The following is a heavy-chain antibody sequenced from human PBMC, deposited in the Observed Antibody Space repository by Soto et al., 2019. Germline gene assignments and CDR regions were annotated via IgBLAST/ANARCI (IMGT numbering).Heavy chain of an antibody. D-gene: IGHD3-10*01. V-gene: IGHV4-34*01. J-gene: IGHJ4*02. CDR2: INHSGST. CDR3: ARWGLFYYSGVGSYYPFDF. Sequence: LSLTCAVYGGSFSGYYWSWIRQPPRKGLEWIGEINHSGSTNYNPSLKSRVTISVDTSKNQFSLKLISVTAADTTVYYCARWGLFYYSGVGSYYPFDFSRQGARVTVS. CDR1: GGSFSGYY.